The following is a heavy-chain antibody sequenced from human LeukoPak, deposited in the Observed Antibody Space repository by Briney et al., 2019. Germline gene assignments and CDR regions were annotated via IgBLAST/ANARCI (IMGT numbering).Heavy chain of an antibody. CDR2: TYYRSKWYN. J-gene: IGHJ4*02. CDR1: GDSVSSNSAA. V-gene: IGHV6-1*01. CDR3: ARDVGEYCSSTNCYASHY. Sequence: SQTLSLTCAISGDSVSSNSAAWNWIRQSPSRGLEWLGRTYYRSKWYNDYAVSVKSRITINPDTSKNQFSLQLNSVTPEDTAVYYCARDVGEYCSSTNCYASHYWGQGTLVTVSS. D-gene: IGHD2-2*01.